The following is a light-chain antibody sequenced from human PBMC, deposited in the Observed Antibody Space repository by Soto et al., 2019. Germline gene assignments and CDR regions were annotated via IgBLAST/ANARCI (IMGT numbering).Light chain of an antibody. J-gene: IGLJ2*01. CDR3: AAWDDSLSGPV. CDR2: RNN. Sequence: QAVVTHPPSASGTPGQRVTISCSGSSSNIGSNYVYWYQQLPGTAPKLLIYRNNQRPSGVPDRFSGFKSGTSASLAISGLRSEDEADYYCAAWDDSLSGPVFGGGTKLTVL. CDR1: SSNIGSNY. V-gene: IGLV1-47*01.